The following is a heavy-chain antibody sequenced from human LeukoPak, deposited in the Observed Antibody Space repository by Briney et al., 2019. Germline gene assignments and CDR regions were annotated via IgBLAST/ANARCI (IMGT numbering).Heavy chain of an antibody. CDR3: ARGGARYQLLNWFDP. CDR2: IYHTSST. CDR1: GYSISSGYY. J-gene: IGHJ5*02. D-gene: IGHD2-2*01. Sequence: PSETLSLTCTVSGYSISSGYYWAWIRQTPGKGLKWIGSIYHTSSTYRNPSLRSRVTISVDTSKNQFSLNLTSLTAADTAVYYCARGGARYQLLNWFDPWGQGTLVTVSS. V-gene: IGHV4-38-2*02.